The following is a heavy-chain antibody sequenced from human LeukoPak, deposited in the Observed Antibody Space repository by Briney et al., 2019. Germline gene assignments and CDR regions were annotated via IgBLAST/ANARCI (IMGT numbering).Heavy chain of an antibody. V-gene: IGHV4-61*02. CDR2: IYTSGST. CDR3: ARAWGPVYYDSSGYYSDY. CDR1: GGSLSSGSYY. Sequence: PSETLSLTCTVSGGSLSSGSYYWSWLRQPAGKGLEWIGRIYTSGSTNYNPSLKSRVTISVDTSKNQFSLKLSSVTAADTAVYYCARAWGPVYYDSSGYYSDYWGQGTLVTVSS. D-gene: IGHD3-22*01. J-gene: IGHJ4*02.